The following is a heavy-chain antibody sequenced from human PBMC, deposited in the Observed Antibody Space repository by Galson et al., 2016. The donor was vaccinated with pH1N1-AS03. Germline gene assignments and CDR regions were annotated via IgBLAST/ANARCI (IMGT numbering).Heavy chain of an antibody. V-gene: IGHV3-23*01. CDR1: GFSFSSYA. J-gene: IGHJ6*02. CDR3: AKGMTKVTSIYGKDV. CDR2: ISASGGST. Sequence: SLRLSCAASGFSFSSYAMSWVRQAPGKGLEWISGISASGGSTNYVESVKGRFTISRDNSRNTLDLQMNSLRADDTAIYYCAKGMTKVTSIYGKDVWDQGTTVSVSS. D-gene: IGHD4-17*01.